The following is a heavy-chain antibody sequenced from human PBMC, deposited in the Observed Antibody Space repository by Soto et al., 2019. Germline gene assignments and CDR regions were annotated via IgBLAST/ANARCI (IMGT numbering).Heavy chain of an antibody. V-gene: IGHV4-34*01. CDR3: ARGHRDDFWSGYYTGYWFDP. J-gene: IGHJ5*02. D-gene: IGHD3-3*01. Sequence: SETLSLTCAVYGGSFIGYYCIFSRHPPWKWLEWIGEINHSGSTNYNPSLKSRVTISVDTSKNQFSLKLSSVTAADTAVYYCARGHRDDFWSGYYTGYWFDPWGQGTLVTVS. CDR2: INHSGST. CDR1: GGSFIGYY.